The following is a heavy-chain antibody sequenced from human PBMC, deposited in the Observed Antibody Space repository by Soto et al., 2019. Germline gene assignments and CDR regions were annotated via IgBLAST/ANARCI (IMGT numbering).Heavy chain of an antibody. CDR3: ARQGIPYNSGSSDYFYYYYNYMDV. J-gene: IGHJ6*03. CDR2: LNAGNGDR. D-gene: IGHD3-10*01. Sequence: QAQLVQSGAEVKKPGASVKVSCKASGYTFTNYAVHWLRQAPGQALEWMGWLNAGNGDRKYSPTFQDRVTNTRYTSASTAYKELINLRSEDTAVYYCARQGIPYNSGSSDYFYYYYNYMDVWGKGTTVTVSS. CDR1: GYTFTNYA. V-gene: IGHV1-3*01.